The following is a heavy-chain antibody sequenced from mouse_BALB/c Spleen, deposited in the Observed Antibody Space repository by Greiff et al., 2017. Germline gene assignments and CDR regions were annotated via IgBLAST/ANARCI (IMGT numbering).Heavy chain of an antibody. CDR1: GYSITSDYA. CDR2: ISYSGST. J-gene: IGHJ3*01. CDR3: ARDDYAWFAY. V-gene: IGHV3-2*02. Sequence: EVKVEESGPGLVKPSQSLSLTCTVTGYSITSDYAWNWIRQFPGNKLEWMGYISYSGSTSYNPSLKSRISITRDTSKNQFFLQLNSVTTEDTATYYCARDDYAWFAYWGQGTLVTVSA. D-gene: IGHD2-4*01.